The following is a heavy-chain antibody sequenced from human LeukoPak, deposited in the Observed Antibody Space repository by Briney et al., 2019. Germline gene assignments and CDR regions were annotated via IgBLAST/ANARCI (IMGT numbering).Heavy chain of an antibody. D-gene: IGHD2-2*01. V-gene: IGHV4-38-2*02. CDR2: IYHSGST. CDR3: AKRYCSSTTCYDDRGAFDY. J-gene: IGHJ4*02. Sequence: ETLSLTCTVSGYSISSGNYWDWIRQPPGKGLEWIGSIYHSGSTYYNPSLKSRVTISVDTSKNQFSLKLSSVTAADTAVYYCAKRYCSSTTCYDDRGAFDYWGQGTLVTVSS. CDR1: GYSISSGNY.